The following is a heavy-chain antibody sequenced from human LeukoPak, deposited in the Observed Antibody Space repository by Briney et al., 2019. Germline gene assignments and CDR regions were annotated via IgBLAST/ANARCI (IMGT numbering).Heavy chain of an antibody. CDR1: GFTFSNYV. CDR2: ISVTGGST. CDR3: ARGSSSLYHDMDV. Sequence: GGSLRLSCAASGFTFSNYVMNWVRQAPGKGLEWVSGISVTGGSTYSAESVKGRFTISRDNSKNTLYLQMNSLRTEDTAVFYCARGSSSLYHDMDVWGRGSAVTVSP. J-gene: IGHJ6*04. D-gene: IGHD2-2*01. V-gene: IGHV3-23*01.